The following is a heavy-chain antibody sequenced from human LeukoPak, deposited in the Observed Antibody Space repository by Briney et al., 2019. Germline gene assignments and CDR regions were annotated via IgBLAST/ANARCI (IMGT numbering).Heavy chain of an antibody. V-gene: IGHV4-59*01. CDR1: GGSISSYY. CDR3: ARGGYSYGRYFDY. CDR2: IYYSGSI. D-gene: IGHD5-18*01. Sequence: SETLSLTCTVSGGSISSYYWSWIRQPPGKGLEWIGYIYYSGSINYNPSLKSRVTISVDTSKNQFSLKLSSVTAADTAVYYCARGGYSYGRYFDYWGQGTLVTVSS. J-gene: IGHJ4*02.